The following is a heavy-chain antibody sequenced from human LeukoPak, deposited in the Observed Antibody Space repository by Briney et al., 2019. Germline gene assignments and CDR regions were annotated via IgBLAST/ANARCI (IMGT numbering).Heavy chain of an antibody. CDR3: ARDPAYYDILTYLFDY. CDR1: GYTFTGYY. V-gene: IGHV1-2*02. Sequence: ASVMVSCKASGYTFTGYYMHWVRQAPGQGLEWMGWINPNSGGTNYAQKFQGRVTMTRDTSISTAYMELSRLRSDDTAVYYCARDPAYYDILTYLFDYWGQGTLVTVSS. CDR2: INPNSGGT. J-gene: IGHJ4*02. D-gene: IGHD3-9*01.